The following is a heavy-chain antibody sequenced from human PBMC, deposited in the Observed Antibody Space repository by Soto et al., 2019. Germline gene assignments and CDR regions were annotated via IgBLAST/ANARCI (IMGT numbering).Heavy chain of an antibody. Sequence: GASVKVSCKASGDTFAGYYLHWVRQAPGQGLEWMGWINPDSGATNYAQNFQGWVTMTRDTSIRTVYMELTRLRSDDTAIYYCTRGKRDSGYDPGFHWGQGTLVTVSS. CDR3: TRGKRDSGYDPGFH. J-gene: IGHJ4*02. D-gene: IGHD5-12*01. CDR2: INPDSGAT. V-gene: IGHV1-2*04. CDR1: GDTFAGYY.